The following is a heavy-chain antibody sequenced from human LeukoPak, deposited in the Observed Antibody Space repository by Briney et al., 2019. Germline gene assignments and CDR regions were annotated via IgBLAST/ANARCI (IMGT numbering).Heavy chain of an antibody. D-gene: IGHD5-18*01. CDR3: ARYLQEGGYSYGSVD. CDR2: ISTYNGDT. V-gene: IGHV1-18*01. J-gene: IGHJ4*02. CDR1: GHTFSRYG. Sequence: VASVRVSCKASGHTFSRYGIFWVRQAPGQGLEWMGWISTYNGDTNYAQKVQGRVTMTTDTSTRTAYMELRSLRSDDTAVYYCARYLQEGGYSYGSVDWGQGTLVSVSS.